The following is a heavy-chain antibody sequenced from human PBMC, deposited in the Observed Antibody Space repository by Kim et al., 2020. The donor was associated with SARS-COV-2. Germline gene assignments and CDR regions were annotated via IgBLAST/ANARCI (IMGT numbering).Heavy chain of an antibody. CDR2: IYSGGST. V-gene: IGHV3-53*01. Sequence: GGSLRLSCAASGFTVSSNYMSWVRQAPGKGLEWVSVIYSGGSTYYADSVKGRFTISRDNSKNTLYLQMNSLRAEDTAVYYCARMMIGDYDAFDIWGQGTMVTVSS. CDR1: GFTVSSNY. D-gene: IGHD3-22*01. J-gene: IGHJ3*02. CDR3: ARMMIGDYDAFDI.